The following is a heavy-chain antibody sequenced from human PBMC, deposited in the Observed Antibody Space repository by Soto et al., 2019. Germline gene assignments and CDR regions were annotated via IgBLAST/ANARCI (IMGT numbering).Heavy chain of an antibody. CDR2: IKQDGSEK. CDR3: ARETGTTFYYYYGMDV. D-gene: IGHD1-7*01. V-gene: IGHV3-7*03. CDR1: GFTLSSYW. J-gene: IGHJ6*02. Sequence: EVQLVESGGGLVQPGGSLRLSCAASGFTLSSYWMSWVRQAPGKGLEWVANIKQDGSEKYYVDSVKGRFTISRDNAKNSLYLQMNSLRADDTAGYYCARETGTTFYYYYGMDVWGQGTTVTVS.